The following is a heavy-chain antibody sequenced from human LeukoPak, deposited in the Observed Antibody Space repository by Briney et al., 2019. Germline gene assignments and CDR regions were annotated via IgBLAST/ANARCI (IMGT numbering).Heavy chain of an antibody. J-gene: IGHJ6*03. CDR2: IYYSGST. V-gene: IGHV4-59*01. D-gene: IGHD6-13*01. CDR1: GGSISSYY. Sequence: ASETLSLTCTVSGGSISSYYWSWIRQPPGKGLEWIGYIYYSGSTNYNPSLKSRVTISVDTSKNQFSLKLSSVTAADTAVYYCAREIHSSSWYSYYYYYYMDVWGKGTTVTVSS. CDR3: AREIHSSSWYSYYYYYYMDV.